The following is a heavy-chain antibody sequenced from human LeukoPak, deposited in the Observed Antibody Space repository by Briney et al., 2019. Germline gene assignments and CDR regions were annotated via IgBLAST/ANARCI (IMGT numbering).Heavy chain of an antibody. Sequence: GASVEVSCKASGYTFTSYYMHWVRQAPGQGLEWMGIINPSGGSTSYAQKFQGRVTMTRDTSTSTVYMELSSLRSEDTAVYYCARDSRAGYCSSTSCPTFDYWGQGTLVTVSS. CDR2: INPSGGST. J-gene: IGHJ4*02. CDR1: GYTFTSYY. CDR3: ARDSRAGYCSSTSCPTFDY. D-gene: IGHD2-2*01. V-gene: IGHV1-46*01.